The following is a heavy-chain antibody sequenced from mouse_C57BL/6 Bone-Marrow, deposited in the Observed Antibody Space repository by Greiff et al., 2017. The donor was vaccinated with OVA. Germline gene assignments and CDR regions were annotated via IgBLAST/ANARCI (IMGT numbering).Heavy chain of an antibody. Sequence: EVHLVESGPELVKPGASVKISCKASGYSFTDYNMNWVKQSNGKSLEWIGVINPNYGTTSYNQKFKGKATLTVDQSSSTAYMQLNSLTSEDSAVYYCARARKLYYDYDEAWFAYWGQGTLVTVSA. V-gene: IGHV1-39*01. J-gene: IGHJ3*01. CDR2: INPNYGTT. CDR3: ARARKLYYDYDEAWFAY. CDR1: GYSFTDYN. D-gene: IGHD2-4*01.